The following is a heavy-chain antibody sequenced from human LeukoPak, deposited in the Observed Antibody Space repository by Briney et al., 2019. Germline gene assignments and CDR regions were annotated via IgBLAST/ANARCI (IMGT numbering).Heavy chain of an antibody. Sequence: GGSLRLSCAASGFTFSSYGMHCVRQAPGKGLEWVAIISYDGSDKYYADSVKGRFTISRDNSKNTLYLQMNSLRVEDTAVYYCAKDRYSGSYLQRGPCAHWGQGTLVTVSS. CDR3: AKDRYSGSYLQRGPCAH. D-gene: IGHD1-26*01. CDR2: ISYDGSDK. CDR1: GFTFSSYG. J-gene: IGHJ4*02. V-gene: IGHV3-30*18.